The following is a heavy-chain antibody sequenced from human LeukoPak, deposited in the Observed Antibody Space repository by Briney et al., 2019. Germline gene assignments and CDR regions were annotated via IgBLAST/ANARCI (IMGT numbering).Heavy chain of an antibody. CDR2: INWNGGST. V-gene: IGHV3-20*04. D-gene: IGHD6-19*01. Sequence: GGSLRLSCAASGFAFDDYGMSWVRQAPGKGLEWVSGINWNGGSTGYADSVKGRFTISRDNAKNALYVEMDGLRAEDTAVYYCARDRYSSGWFDYWGQGTLVTVSS. CDR3: ARDRYSSGWFDY. J-gene: IGHJ4*02. CDR1: GFAFDDYG.